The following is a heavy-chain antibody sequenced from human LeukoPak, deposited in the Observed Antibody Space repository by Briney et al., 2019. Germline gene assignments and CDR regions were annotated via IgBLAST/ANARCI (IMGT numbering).Heavy chain of an antibody. J-gene: IGHJ6*02. Sequence: GGSLRLSCAASGFTFSSYWMRWVRQAPGKGLEWVANIKQDGSEKYYVDSVKGRFTISRDNAKNSLYLQMNSLRAEDTAVYYCASNTKLLWTPILGGMDVWGQGTTVTVSS. CDR3: ASNTKLLWTPILGGMDV. CDR2: IKQDGSEK. D-gene: IGHD3-10*01. CDR1: GFTFSSYW. V-gene: IGHV3-7*01.